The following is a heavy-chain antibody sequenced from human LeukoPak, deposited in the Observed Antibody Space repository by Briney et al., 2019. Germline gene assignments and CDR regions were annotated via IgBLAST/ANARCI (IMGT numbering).Heavy chain of an antibody. J-gene: IGHJ6*04. CDR1: GFTFSAYA. CDR2: IGSSGGST. V-gene: IGHV3-23*01. CDR3: ATKGEGMDV. Sequence: GGSLRLSCGASGFTFSAYAMRWVRQAPGKGLEWVSGIGSSGGSTYYADSVKGRLTISRDNSKNTLYLQMNSLRAEDAAVYYCATKGEGMDVWGKGTTVTVSS.